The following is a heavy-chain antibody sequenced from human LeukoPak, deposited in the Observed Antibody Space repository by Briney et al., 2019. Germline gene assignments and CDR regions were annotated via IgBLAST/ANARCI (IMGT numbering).Heavy chain of an antibody. Sequence: SETLSLTCTVSGGSISGSNYYWGWIRQPPGKGLEWIGSISYSENTDYNPSLQSRVTISVDTSKNQFSLKLSSVTAADTAVYYCARGLLRGTRGSTGYWGQGTLVTVSS. J-gene: IGHJ4*02. D-gene: IGHD1-14*01. CDR2: ISYSENT. CDR3: ARGLLRGTRGSTGY. CDR1: GGSISGSNYY. V-gene: IGHV4-39*01.